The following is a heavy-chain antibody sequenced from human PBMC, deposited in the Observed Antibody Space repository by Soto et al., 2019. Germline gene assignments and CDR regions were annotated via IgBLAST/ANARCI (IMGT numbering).Heavy chain of an antibody. Sequence: SQTLSLTCAISGDSVSSNSAAWNWIRQSPSRGLEWLGRTYYRSKWYNDYAVSVKSRITINPDTSKNQFSLQLNSVTPEDTAVYYCARDWLSSSSLVRRPFYYYYGMDVWGQGTTVTSP. J-gene: IGHJ6*02. CDR1: GDSVSSNSAA. D-gene: IGHD6-6*01. CDR2: TYYRSKWYN. CDR3: ARDWLSSSSLVRRPFYYYYGMDV. V-gene: IGHV6-1*01.